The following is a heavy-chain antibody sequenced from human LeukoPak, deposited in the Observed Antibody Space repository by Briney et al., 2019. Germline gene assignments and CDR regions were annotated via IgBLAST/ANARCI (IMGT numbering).Heavy chain of an antibody. CDR2: IYYSVTT. Sequence: SETLSLTCTVSGDSISSSSYYWGWIRQPPGKGLEWIGSIYYSVTTYYNPSLKSRVTISVDTSKNQFSLKLSSVTAADTAVYYCARASALNLYYYGSGSYFDYWGQGTLVTVSS. J-gene: IGHJ4*02. D-gene: IGHD3-10*01. CDR3: ARASALNLYYYGSGSYFDY. CDR1: GDSISSSSYY. V-gene: IGHV4-39*07.